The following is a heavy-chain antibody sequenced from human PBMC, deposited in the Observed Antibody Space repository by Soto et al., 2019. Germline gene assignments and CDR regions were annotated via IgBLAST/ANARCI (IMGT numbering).Heavy chain of an antibody. Sequence: QVQLVESGGGVVQPGRSLRLSCAASGFTFSSYGMHWVRQAPGKGLEWVAVIGYDGSNKYYADSVKGRFTISRDNSKNTLYLQMNSLRAEDTAVYYCARQDNILTGYTFDYWGQGTLVTVSS. CDR3: ARQDNILTGYTFDY. J-gene: IGHJ4*02. D-gene: IGHD3-9*01. CDR1: GFTFSSYG. CDR2: IGYDGSNK. V-gene: IGHV3-33*01.